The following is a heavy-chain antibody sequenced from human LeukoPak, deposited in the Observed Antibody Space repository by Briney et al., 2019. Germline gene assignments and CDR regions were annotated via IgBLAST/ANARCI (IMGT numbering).Heavy chain of an antibody. V-gene: IGHV4-4*07. CDR1: GGSISSYY. Sequence: SETLSLTCTVSGGSISSYYWSWIRQPAGKGLEWIGRIYTSGSTNYNPSLKSRVTISGDKSKTQFSLKLSSVTAADTAVYYCARGPVTIFGVVIIPDYFDYWGQGTLVTVSS. J-gene: IGHJ4*02. D-gene: IGHD3-3*01. CDR2: IYTSGST. CDR3: ARGPVTIFGVVIIPDYFDY.